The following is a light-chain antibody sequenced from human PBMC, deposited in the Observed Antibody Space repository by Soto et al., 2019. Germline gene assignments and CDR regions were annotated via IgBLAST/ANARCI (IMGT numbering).Light chain of an antibody. CDR3: KQYDDWLRLT. CDR2: GAS. CDR1: QSVNIY. J-gene: IGKJ4*01. V-gene: IGKV3D-15*01. Sequence: EIVMPQSPATLSVSPGERATLSCRASQSVNIYLAWYQQKPGQAPRLLIFGASSRATGIPARFSGSGSGTEFNLTISSLQSEAFAVYFCKQYDDWLRLTFGGGTKVEIK.